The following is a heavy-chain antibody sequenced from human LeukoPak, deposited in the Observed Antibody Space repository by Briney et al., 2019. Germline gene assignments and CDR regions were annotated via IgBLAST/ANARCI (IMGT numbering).Heavy chain of an antibody. D-gene: IGHD6-13*01. J-gene: IGHJ4*02. CDR2: IIPIFGTA. V-gene: IGHV1-69*05. CDR1: GGTFSSYA. Sequence: WASVKVSCKASGGTFSSYAISWVRQAPGQGLEWMGGIIPIFGTANYAQKFQVRVTITTDESTSTAYMELSSLRSEDTAVYYCARDLAAAGTLIDYWGQGTLVTVSS. CDR3: ARDLAAAGTLIDY.